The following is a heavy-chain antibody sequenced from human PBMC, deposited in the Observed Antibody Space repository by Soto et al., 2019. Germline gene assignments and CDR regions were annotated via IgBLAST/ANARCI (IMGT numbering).Heavy chain of an antibody. J-gene: IGHJ6*03. D-gene: IGHD4-17*01. CDR3: AKRFFDGDYYPNYYYMDV. V-gene: IGHV3-23*01. CDR1: GFTFSSYA. CDR2: ISGSGGST. Sequence: PGGSLRLSCAASGFTFSSYAMSWVRQAPGKGLEWVSAISGSGGSTYYADSVKGRFTISRDNSKNTLYLQMNSLRAEDTAVYYCAKRFFDGDYYPNYYYMDVWGKGTTVTVSS.